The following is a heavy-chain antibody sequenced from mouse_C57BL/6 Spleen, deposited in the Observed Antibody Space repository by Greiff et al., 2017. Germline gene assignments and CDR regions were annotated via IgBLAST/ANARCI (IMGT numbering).Heavy chain of an antibody. Sequence: QVQLQQSGAELMKPGASVKLSCKATGYTFTGYWIDWVKQRPGHGLEWIGEILPGSGSTNYNEKFKGKATLTADTSSNTAYMQLRSLTSEDSAIYYCARSLYGGYSNALAYWGQGTLVTVSA. CDR3: ARSLYGGYSNALAY. V-gene: IGHV1-9*01. J-gene: IGHJ4*01. D-gene: IGHD2-3*01. CDR1: GYTFTGYW. CDR2: ILPGSGST.